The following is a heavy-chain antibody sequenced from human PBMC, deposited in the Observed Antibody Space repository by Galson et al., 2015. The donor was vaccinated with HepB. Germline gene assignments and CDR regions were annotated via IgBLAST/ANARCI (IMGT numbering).Heavy chain of an antibody. CDR3: ARDWTGSSWGWFDP. Sequence: CAISGDSVSSNSAAWNWIRQSPSRGLEWLGRTCYRSKWYNDYAVSVKSRITINPDTSKNQFSLQLNSVTPEDTAVYYCARDWTGSSWGWFDPWGQGTLVTVSS. D-gene: IGHD6-13*01. J-gene: IGHJ5*02. CDR2: TCYRSKWYN. CDR1: GDSVSSNSAA. V-gene: IGHV6-1*01.